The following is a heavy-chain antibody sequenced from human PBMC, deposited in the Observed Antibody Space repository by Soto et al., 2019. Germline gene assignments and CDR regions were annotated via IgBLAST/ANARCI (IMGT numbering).Heavy chain of an antibody. CDR3: AKARQAQSHYYYGMDV. D-gene: IGHD6-19*01. CDR1: GFTFSNNA. Sequence: EVQLLESGGGLAQPGGSLRLSCAASGFTFSNNAMNWVRQAPGKGLEWVSGISGTGYGTYYADSVKGRSTIARDCSNNTLDLQMNSLRGEDTAIYYCAKARQAQSHYYYGMDVWGQGTPVTVSS. CDR2: ISGTGYGT. J-gene: IGHJ6*02. V-gene: IGHV3-23*01.